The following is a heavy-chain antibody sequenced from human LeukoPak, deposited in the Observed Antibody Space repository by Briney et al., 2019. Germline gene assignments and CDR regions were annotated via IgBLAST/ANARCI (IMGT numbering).Heavy chain of an antibody. Sequence: PSETLSLTCTVSGGSISSYYWNWIRQPPGKGLEWIGYIYDSGSTRYNPSLKSRVTISVDTSKNQFSLKLSSVTAADTAVYYCASLQVGTTKFLIDYWGQGTLVTVSS. CDR3: ASLQVGTTKFLIDY. CDR2: IYDSGST. J-gene: IGHJ4*02. CDR1: GGSISSYY. V-gene: IGHV4-59*12. D-gene: IGHD2-21*02.